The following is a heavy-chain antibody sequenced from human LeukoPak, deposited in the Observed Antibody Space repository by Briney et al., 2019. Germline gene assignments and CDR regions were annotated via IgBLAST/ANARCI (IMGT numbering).Heavy chain of an antibody. V-gene: IGHV1-2*02. D-gene: IGHD5-18*01. CDR2: INPNSGGT. CDR3: ARDQIQLWSLGAFDI. Sequence: GASVKVSCKASGYTFTGYYMHWVRQAPGQGLEWMGWINPNSGGTNYAQKFQGRVTMTRDTSISTAYMELSRLRSDDTAVYYCARDQIQLWSLGAFDIWGQGTMVTVSS. CDR1: GYTFTGYY. J-gene: IGHJ3*02.